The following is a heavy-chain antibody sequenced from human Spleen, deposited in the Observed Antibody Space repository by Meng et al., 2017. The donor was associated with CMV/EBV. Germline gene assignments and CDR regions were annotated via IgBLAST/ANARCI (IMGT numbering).Heavy chain of an antibody. CDR1: GGFFSDYN. CDR3: ARQFGGYNSIRILDY. Sequence: QVLVQPGGAGMLNRSETRSLTCASDGGFFSDYNWSWIRQPPGKGLEWIGEINHSGSTNYDPSLKSRVTISVDTSKNQFSLKLSSVTAADTAVYYCARQFGGYNSIRILDYWGQGTLVTVSS. D-gene: IGHD5-24*01. J-gene: IGHJ4*02. V-gene: IGHV4-34*01. CDR2: INHSGST.